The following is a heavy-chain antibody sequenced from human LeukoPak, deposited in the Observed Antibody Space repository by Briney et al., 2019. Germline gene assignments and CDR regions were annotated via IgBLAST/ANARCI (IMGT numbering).Heavy chain of an antibody. V-gene: IGHV3-48*01. CDR2: ISSSSSTI. CDR3: ARTPTIYSYAYYFDY. Sequence: PGGSLRLSCAASGFTFSSYSMNWVRQAPGKGLEWVSYISSSSSTIYYADSVKGRFTISRDNAKNSLYLQMNSLRAEDTAVYYCARTPTIYSYAYYFDYWGQGTLVTVSS. D-gene: IGHD5-18*01. J-gene: IGHJ4*02. CDR1: GFTFSSYS.